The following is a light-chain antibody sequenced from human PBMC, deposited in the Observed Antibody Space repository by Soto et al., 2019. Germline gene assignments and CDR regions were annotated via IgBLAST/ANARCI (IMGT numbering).Light chain of an antibody. CDR3: SARDDILSGVV. CDR1: SSNIGSNH. CDR2: RSD. J-gene: IGLJ2*01. V-gene: IGLV1-47*01. Sequence: QSVLTQPPSASGTPGQRVTISCSGSSSNIGSNHVYWYQQFPGMAPKLLMYRSDQRPTGVPDRFSGYRSGTSASLAISGLRSDDEADYYCSARDDILSGVVFGGGTKLTVL.